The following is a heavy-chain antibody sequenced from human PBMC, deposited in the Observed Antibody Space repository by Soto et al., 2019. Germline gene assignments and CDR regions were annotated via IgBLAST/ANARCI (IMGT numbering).Heavy chain of an antibody. CDR2: IIPIFGTA. D-gene: IGHD6-19*01. Sequence: QVQLVQSGAEVKKPGSSVKVSCKASGGTFSSYAISWVRQAPGQGLEWMGGIIPIFGTANYAQKFQGRVTITADESTSTVYMELSSLRSEDTAVYYCARDGGIAVAGYYYGMDVWGQGTTVTVSS. J-gene: IGHJ6*02. CDR1: GGTFSSYA. V-gene: IGHV1-69*12. CDR3: ARDGGIAVAGYYYGMDV.